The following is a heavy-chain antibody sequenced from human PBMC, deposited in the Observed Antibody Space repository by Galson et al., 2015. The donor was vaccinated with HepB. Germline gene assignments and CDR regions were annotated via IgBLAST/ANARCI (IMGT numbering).Heavy chain of an antibody. CDR2: IGYDGNNK. Sequence: SLRLSCAASGFTFRSYGMHWVRQAPGKGLEWVAIIGYDGNNKYYADSVKGRFTFSRDNSENMLYLQMSSLRVEDTAVYYCARDQSGTYYGADYWGQGTLVTVSS. J-gene: IGHJ4*02. D-gene: IGHD1-26*01. V-gene: IGHV3-33*01. CDR1: GFTFRSYG. CDR3: ARDQSGTYYGADY.